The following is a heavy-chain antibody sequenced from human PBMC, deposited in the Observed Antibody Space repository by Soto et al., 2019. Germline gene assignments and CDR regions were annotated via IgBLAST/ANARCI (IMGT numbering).Heavy chain of an antibody. Sequence: EVQLVESGGGLVKPGGSLRLSCAASGFTFSSYSMNWVRQAPGKGLEWVSSISSSSSYIYYADSVKGRFTISRDNAKNSLYLQMNSLRAEDTAVYYCARDSDGTENWFDPWGQGTLVTVSS. J-gene: IGHJ5*02. D-gene: IGHD3-10*01. V-gene: IGHV3-21*01. CDR1: GFTFSSYS. CDR2: ISSSSSYI. CDR3: ARDSDGTENWFDP.